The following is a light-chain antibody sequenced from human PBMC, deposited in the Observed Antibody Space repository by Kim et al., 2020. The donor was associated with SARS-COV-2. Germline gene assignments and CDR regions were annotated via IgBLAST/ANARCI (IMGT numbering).Light chain of an antibody. CDR1: QSVTSK. J-gene: IGKJ5*01. CDR2: DTS. Sequence: EIVLTQSPATLSLSPGERATLSCRASQSVTSKLVWYQQKPGQAPRVLIYDTSNRATGIPARFSGSGSGTDFTLTISVLEPGDFAVYYCQQRSIWPITFGQGTRLEIK. V-gene: IGKV3-11*01. CDR3: QQRSIWPIT.